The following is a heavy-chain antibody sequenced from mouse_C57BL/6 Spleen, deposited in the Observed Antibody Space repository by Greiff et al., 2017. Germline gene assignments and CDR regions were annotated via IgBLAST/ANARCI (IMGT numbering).Heavy chain of an antibody. CDR3: ARDEGDYDQGISAMDY. CDR2: SSNKANDYTT. D-gene: IGHD2-4*01. V-gene: IGHV7-1*01. J-gene: IGHJ4*01. Sequence: DVKLVESGGGLVQSGRSLRISCATSGFTFSGFYMEWVRQAPGKGLEWIAASSNKANDYTTEYSASVKGRFIVSRDTSQSILYLQMNALRAEDTAIYYCARDEGDYDQGISAMDYWGQGTSVTVSS. CDR1: GFTFSGFY.